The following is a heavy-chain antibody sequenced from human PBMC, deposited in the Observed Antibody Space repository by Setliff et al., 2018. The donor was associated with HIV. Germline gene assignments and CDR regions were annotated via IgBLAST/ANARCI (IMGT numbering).Heavy chain of an antibody. CDR2: IDTDNGYR. Sequence: ASVKVSCKASGYTFSEYAIHWVRQAPGQRLEWMGRIDTDNGYRRYSPKLQGRVTITKDTSANTAYMELRGLRSEDTAVYYCARDYSPTFYYYDSSGTFDYWGQGTLVTVSS. J-gene: IGHJ4*02. CDR3: ARDYSPTFYYYDSSGTFDY. D-gene: IGHD3-22*01. CDR1: GYTFSEYA. V-gene: IGHV1-3*04.